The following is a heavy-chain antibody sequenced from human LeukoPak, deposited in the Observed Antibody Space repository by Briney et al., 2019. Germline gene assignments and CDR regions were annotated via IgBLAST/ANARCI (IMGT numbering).Heavy chain of an antibody. Sequence: AGGSLRLSSAASXSTFSSFIMRWVRQAPGKGLLWVAAISSRSAYIYYADSVKGRFTISRDNAKKSLYLEMNNLRADDTAVYYCARDRSTSRYYHGMDVWGPGTTVIVSS. D-gene: IGHD2-2*01. J-gene: IGHJ6*02. V-gene: IGHV3-21*01. CDR3: ARDRSTSRYYHGMDV. CDR2: ISSRSAYI. CDR1: XSTFSSFI.